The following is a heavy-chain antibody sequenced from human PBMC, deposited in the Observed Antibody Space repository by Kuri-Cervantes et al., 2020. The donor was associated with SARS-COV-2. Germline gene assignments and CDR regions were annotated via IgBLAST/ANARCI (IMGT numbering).Heavy chain of an antibody. Sequence: GESLKISCAASGFTFTTYAMHWVRQAPGRGLEWVAVISYDADNKYYADSVRGRLSISRDNSKNTLYLQMNSLRAEDTAVYYCARDLFDSGSPHKPYYYYYGMDVWGQGTTVTVSS. CDR3: ARDLFDSGSPHKPYYYYYGMDV. D-gene: IGHD1-26*01. CDR1: GFTFTTYA. V-gene: IGHV3-30*01. J-gene: IGHJ6*02. CDR2: ISYDADNK.